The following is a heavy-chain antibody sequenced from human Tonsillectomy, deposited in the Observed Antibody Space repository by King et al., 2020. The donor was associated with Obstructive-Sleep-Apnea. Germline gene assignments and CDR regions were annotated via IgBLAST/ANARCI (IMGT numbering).Heavy chain of an antibody. CDR3: ATGWFPDY. CDR2: INPNSGGT. D-gene: IGHD6-19*01. CDR1: GYTFTHYY. J-gene: IGHJ4*02. Sequence: VQLVQSGAEVKKPGASVKVSCKASGYTFTHYYIHWVRQAPGQGLEWMGWINPNSGGTHYAHKFQGRVTMTRDTSISTAYMKLSRLRSDDTAMYYCATGWFPDYWGQGTLVTVSS. V-gene: IGHV1-2*07.